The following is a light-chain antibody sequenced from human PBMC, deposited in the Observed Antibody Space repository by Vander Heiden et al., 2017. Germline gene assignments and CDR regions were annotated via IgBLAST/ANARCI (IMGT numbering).Light chain of an antibody. CDR2: WAS. CDR1: QSVLDSANNKNY. CDR3: QQYYSTPFT. Sequence: VMTQSPDSLAGSLRERATINGKSSQSVLDSANNKNYLAWDQQKPGQPPKLLIYWASTRETGVPDRFSGSGYGTDFTLTISSLQAEDVAVYYCQQYYSTPFTFGPGTKVDIK. J-gene: IGKJ3*01. V-gene: IGKV4-1*01.